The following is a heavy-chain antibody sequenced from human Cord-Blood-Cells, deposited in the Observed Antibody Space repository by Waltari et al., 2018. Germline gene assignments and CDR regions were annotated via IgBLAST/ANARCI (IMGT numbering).Heavy chain of an antibody. J-gene: IGHJ6*02. Sequence: QVQLVQSGAEVKKPGSSVKVSCKASGGTCSSYAISWVRQAPGQGLEWMGGIIPIFGTANDAQKFQGRVTITADESTSTAYMELSSLRSEDTAVYYCARGDYSNYYYGMDVWGQGTTVTVSS. CDR3: ARGDYSNYYYGMDV. D-gene: IGHD4-4*01. CDR2: IIPIFGTA. V-gene: IGHV1-69*01. CDR1: GGTCSSYA.